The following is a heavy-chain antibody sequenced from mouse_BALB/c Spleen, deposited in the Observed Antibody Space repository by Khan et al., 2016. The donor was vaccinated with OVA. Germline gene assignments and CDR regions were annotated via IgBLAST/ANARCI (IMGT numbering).Heavy chain of an antibody. CDR2: INPTSGYT. V-gene: IGHV1-7*01. CDR1: GYTFTTYW. Sequence: QVQLQQSGAEPAKPGASVKMSCKASGYTFTTYWMHWVKQRPGQGLEWIGYINPTSGYTDYNQKFKDKATLTADKSSSTAYMQLSSLTSDDSAVYYCARDRIGYWGQGTTLTVSS. CDR3: ARDRIGY. J-gene: IGHJ2*01.